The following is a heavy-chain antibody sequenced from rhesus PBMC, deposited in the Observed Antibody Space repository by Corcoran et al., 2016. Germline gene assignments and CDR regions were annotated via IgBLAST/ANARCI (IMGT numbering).Heavy chain of an antibody. D-gene: IGHD4-23*01. J-gene: IGHJ4*01. CDR3: AREYSNYEGYFDY. CDR1: GFSFSDYY. Sequence: EVQLVESGGGLAKPGGSLRLSCAASGFSFSDYYMYWVRQAPGTGLEWVSGISYTGGSTYYADSVKGRFTSARENAKNTLYLQMDSLRAEDTAVYYCAREYSNYEGYFDYWGQGVLVTGSS. V-gene: IGHV3S18*01. CDR2: ISYTGGST.